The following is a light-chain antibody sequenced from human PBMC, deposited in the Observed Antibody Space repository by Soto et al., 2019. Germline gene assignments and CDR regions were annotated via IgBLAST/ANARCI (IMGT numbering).Light chain of an antibody. Sequence: IMLTQSPSTVSFSVGDRVTINCRASQSISRWLAWYQQKPGKAPRLLIYKASNLESGVPSRFSGSGSGTEFTLTSSSLQHDDFATYYCQQYSNYCTFGQGTKVDIK. CDR2: KAS. V-gene: IGKV1-5*03. CDR1: QSISRW. CDR3: QQYSNYCT. J-gene: IGKJ1*01.